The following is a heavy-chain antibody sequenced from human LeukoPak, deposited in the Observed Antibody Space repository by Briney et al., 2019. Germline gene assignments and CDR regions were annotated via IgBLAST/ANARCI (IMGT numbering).Heavy chain of an antibody. V-gene: IGHV3-43*01. Sequence: GGSLRLSCAASGFTFDDHTMHWVRQAPGKGLEWVSISSWDDNTEYYADSVKGRFTISRDNSKTSLYLQMNSQRTEDTAVYYCGKGPRRCTGCDGFDILGQGTMVTVSS. CDR1: GFTFDDHT. J-gene: IGHJ3*02. CDR2: SSWDDNTE. D-gene: IGHD1-14*01. CDR3: GKGPRRCTGCDGFDI.